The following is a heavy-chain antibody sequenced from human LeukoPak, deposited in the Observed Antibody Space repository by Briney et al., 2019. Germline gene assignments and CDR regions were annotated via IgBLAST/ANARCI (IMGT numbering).Heavy chain of an antibody. CDR2: ISLTGLT. D-gene: IGHD2-8*01. Sequence: SGTLSLTCGVSGGSISNTNWWSWVRQPPGRGLEWIGEISLTGLTHYNPSLESRVTVSLDKSKNQLSLNLTSVTAANTAVYYCSRENGAFSPFGYWGQGTLVTVLS. CDR1: GGSISNTNW. CDR3: SRENGAFSPFGY. V-gene: IGHV4-4*02. J-gene: IGHJ4*02.